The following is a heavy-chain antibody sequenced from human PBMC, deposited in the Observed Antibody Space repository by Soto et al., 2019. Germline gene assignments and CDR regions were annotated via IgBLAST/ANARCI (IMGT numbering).Heavy chain of an antibody. V-gene: IGHV1-58*01. D-gene: IGHD3-22*01. CDR2: IVVGSGNT. CDR1: GFTFASST. CDR3: AAGDYYDSSGYSSDY. J-gene: IGHJ4*02. Sequence: SVKVSCKASGFTFASSTGQWVRQARGQRLEWIGWIVVGSGNTIYAQKFQERVTITRDMSTRTAYMELSSLRSEDMAVYYCAAGDYYDSSGYSSDYWGQGTLVTVSS.